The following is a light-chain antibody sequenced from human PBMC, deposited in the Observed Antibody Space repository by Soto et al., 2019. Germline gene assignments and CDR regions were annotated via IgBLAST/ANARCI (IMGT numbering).Light chain of an antibody. Sequence: EIVLTQSPATLSLSPGERATLSCSASQSVSSYLAWYQQKPGQAPRLLIYDASNRAADIPARFSGSGSGTDVTLTINSLELEDFAVYYCQQRSSWPHLTFGQGTRLEIK. CDR1: QSVSSY. J-gene: IGKJ5*01. V-gene: IGKV3-11*01. CDR3: QQRSSWPHLT. CDR2: DAS.